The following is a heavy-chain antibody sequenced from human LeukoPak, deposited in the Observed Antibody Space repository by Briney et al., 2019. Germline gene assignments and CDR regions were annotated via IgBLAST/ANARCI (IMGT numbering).Heavy chain of an antibody. CDR3: ATQRDSSGWCEDY. D-gene: IGHD6-19*01. J-gene: IGHJ4*02. CDR2: INPNSGGT. V-gene: IGHV1-2*06. CDR1: GYTFTGYY. Sequence: ASVKVSCKASGYTFTGYYMHWVRQAPGQGLEWMGRINPNSGGTNYAQKFQGRVAMTRDTSISTAYMELSRLRSDDTAVYYCATQRDSSGWCEDYWGQGTLVTVSS.